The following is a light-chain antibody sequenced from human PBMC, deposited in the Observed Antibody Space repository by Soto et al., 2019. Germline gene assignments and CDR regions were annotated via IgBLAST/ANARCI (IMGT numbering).Light chain of an antibody. CDR3: QQANSFPIT. Sequence: DLQMTQSPSSVSASVGDRVTITCRASQDIGSWLAWYQQRPGKAPNLLIYAASSLQSGVPSRFSGSGSGTDFTLTISSLRPEDFATYYCQQANSFPITFGQGTRLEIK. CDR1: QDIGSW. J-gene: IGKJ5*01. CDR2: AAS. V-gene: IGKV1D-12*01.